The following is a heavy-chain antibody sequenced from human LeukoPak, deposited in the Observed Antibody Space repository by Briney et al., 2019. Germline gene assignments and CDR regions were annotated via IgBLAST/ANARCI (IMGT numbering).Heavy chain of an antibody. CDR3: ARDRGGSGWPDWYFDL. CDR2: IYYSGST. D-gene: IGHD6-19*01. J-gene: IGHJ2*01. V-gene: IGHV4-61*01. Sequence: SETLSLTCTVSGGSISRSRDYWGWIRQPPGKGLEWIGYIYYSGSTNYNPSLKSRVTISVDTSKNQFSLKLSSVTAADTAVYYCARDRGGSGWPDWYFDLWGRGTLVTVSS. CDR1: GGSISRSRDY.